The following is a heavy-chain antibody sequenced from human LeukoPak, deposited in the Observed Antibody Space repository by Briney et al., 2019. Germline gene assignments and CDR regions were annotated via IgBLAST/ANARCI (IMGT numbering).Heavy chain of an antibody. CDR2: IYPGDSDT. Sequence: GESLQISCKGSGYSFTSYWIGWVRQLPGKGLEWMGIIYPGDSDTRYSPFFQGQVTISADRSISTAYLQWSSLKASDTAMYYCATPYNWNHDAFDIWGQGTMVTVSS. CDR3: ATPYNWNHDAFDI. D-gene: IGHD1-14*01. CDR1: GYSFTSYW. J-gene: IGHJ3*02. V-gene: IGHV5-51*01.